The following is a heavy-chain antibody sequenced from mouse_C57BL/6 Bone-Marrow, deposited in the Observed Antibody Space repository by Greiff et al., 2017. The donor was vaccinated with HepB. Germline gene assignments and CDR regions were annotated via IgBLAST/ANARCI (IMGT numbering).Heavy chain of an antibody. D-gene: IGHD2-4*01. CDR2: ISSGGSYT. Sequence: EVKVVESGGDLVKPGGSLKLSCAASGFTFSSYGMSWVRQTPDKRLEWVATISSGGSYTYYPDSVKGRFTISRDNAKNTLYLQMSSLKSEDTAMYYCARHEGLGWYFDVWGTGTTVTVSS. CDR3: ARHEGLGWYFDV. V-gene: IGHV5-6*01. CDR1: GFTFSSYG. J-gene: IGHJ1*03.